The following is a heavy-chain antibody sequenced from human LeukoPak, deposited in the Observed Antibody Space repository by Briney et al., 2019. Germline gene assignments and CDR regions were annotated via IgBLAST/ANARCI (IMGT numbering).Heavy chain of an antibody. Sequence: SETLSLTCSVSGGSISSSSSYWGWIRQPPGKGLEWIGSIYYSGSSFDNPALKSRVTISVDTSKNQFSLKLSSVTAADTAVYYCARHRSGWLQSTFDYWGQGTLVTVSS. V-gene: IGHV4-39*01. J-gene: IGHJ4*02. CDR2: IYYSGSS. D-gene: IGHD5-24*01. CDR3: ARHRSGWLQSTFDY. CDR1: GGSISSSSSY.